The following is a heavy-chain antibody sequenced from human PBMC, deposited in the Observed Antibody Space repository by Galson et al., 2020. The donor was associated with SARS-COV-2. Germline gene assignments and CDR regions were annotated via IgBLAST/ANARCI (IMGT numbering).Heavy chain of an antibody. Sequence: QAGGSLRLSCAASGFTFSSYAMHWVRQAPGKGLEWVAVISYDGSNKYYADSVKGRFTISRDNSKNTLNLQMNSLRAEDTAVYYCARGLQDSSGYYAWRIDYWGQGTLVTVSS. V-gene: IGHV3-30*04. D-gene: IGHD3-22*01. CDR1: GFTFSSYA. CDR3: ARGLQDSSGYYAWRIDY. J-gene: IGHJ4*02. CDR2: ISYDGSNK.